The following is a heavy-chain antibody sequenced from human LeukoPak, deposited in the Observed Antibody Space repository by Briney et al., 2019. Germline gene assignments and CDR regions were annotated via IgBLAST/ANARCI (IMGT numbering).Heavy chain of an antibody. CDR2: IRNDGSNK. J-gene: IGHJ4*02. D-gene: IGHD2-15*01. CDR1: GFTFSSYG. Sequence: GGSLRLSCAASGFTFSSYGMHWVRQTPGKGLEWVAFIRNDGSNKNYADSVKGRFTISRDSPKNTLYLQMNSLRAGDAAVYYCAKAPVTTCSGAYCYPFDYWSQGTLVTVSS. V-gene: IGHV3-30*02. CDR3: AKAPVTTCSGAYCYPFDY.